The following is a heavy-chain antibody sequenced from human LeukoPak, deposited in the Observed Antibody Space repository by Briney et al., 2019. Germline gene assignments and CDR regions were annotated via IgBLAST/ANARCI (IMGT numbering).Heavy chain of an antibody. V-gene: IGHV3-23*01. CDR1: GFPFETNA. J-gene: IGHJ4*02. D-gene: IGHD5-18*01. Sequence: GGSLRLSCATSGFPFETNAMSWVRQAPGKGLEWVATIGNTETFYADSVTGRFTISRDNSKNTVNLQMNRLRVEDTAVYYCAKDWIQFNRVFDCFDSWGQGTLVTVSS. CDR3: AKDWIQFNRVFDCFDS. CDR2: IGNTET.